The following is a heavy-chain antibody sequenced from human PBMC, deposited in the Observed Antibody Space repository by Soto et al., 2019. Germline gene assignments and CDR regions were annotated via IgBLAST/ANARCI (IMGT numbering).Heavy chain of an antibody. Sequence: GGSLRLSCAASGFTFSSYAMSWVRQAPGKGLEWVSAISGSGVSTYYADSVKGRFTISRDNSKNTLYLQMNSLRAEDTAVYYCANPQTPYYGHYGTVFDYLGQGTLVTFSS. J-gene: IGHJ4*02. D-gene: IGHD4-17*01. CDR3: ANPQTPYYGHYGTVFDY. CDR1: GFTFSSYA. CDR2: ISGSGVST. V-gene: IGHV3-23*01.